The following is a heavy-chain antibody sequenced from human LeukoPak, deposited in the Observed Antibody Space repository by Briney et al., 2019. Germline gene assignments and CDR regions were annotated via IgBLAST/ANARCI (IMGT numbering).Heavy chain of an antibody. V-gene: IGHV1-69*04. D-gene: IGHD2-2*01. J-gene: IGHJ5*02. CDR2: IIPILGTA. CDR1: GGTFSSYA. CDR3: AREGGKLGYCSSTSCLNWFDP. Sequence: ASVKVSCKASGGTFSSYAISWVRQAPGQGLEWMGRIIPILGTANYVQKFQGRVTITADKSTSTAYMELSSLRSEDTAVYYCAREGGKLGYCSSTSCLNWFDPWGQGTLVTVSS.